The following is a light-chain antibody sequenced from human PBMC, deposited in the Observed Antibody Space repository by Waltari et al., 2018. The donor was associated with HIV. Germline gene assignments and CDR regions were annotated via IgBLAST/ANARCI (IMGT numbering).Light chain of an antibody. V-gene: IGLV1-40*01. Sequence: QSMLTQPPSVSGAPGQRVSISCTGSSSTIGTGYDVHWYQQLPGTAPKLLISGNNNRPSGVPDRFSASKSGSSASLTIAGLQAEDEAVYFCQSYDISLSGSVVFGGGTKLTVL. CDR1: SSTIGTGYD. CDR2: GNN. CDR3: QSYDISLSGSVV. J-gene: IGLJ2*01.